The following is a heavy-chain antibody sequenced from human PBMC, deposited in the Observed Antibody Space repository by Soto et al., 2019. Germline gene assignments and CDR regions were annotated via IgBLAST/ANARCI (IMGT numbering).Heavy chain of an antibody. D-gene: IGHD2-15*01. V-gene: IGHV2-70*11. Sequence: ESGPTLVNPTQTLTLTCTFSGFSLSASGMCMSWIRQPPGKALEWLARIDWDDDKYYSTSLKTRLTISKDTSKSQVILTMTNMDPVDTATYFCARTRVAATYRQFDYWGQGTLVTVSS. J-gene: IGHJ4*02. CDR1: GFSLSASGMC. CDR3: ARTRVAATYRQFDY. CDR2: IDWDDDK.